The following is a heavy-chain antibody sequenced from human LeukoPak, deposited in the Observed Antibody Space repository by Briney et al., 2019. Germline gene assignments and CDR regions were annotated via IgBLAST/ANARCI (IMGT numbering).Heavy chain of an antibody. CDR2: INHSGST. V-gene: IGHV4-34*01. CDR3: AKGRGSPYRYYFDY. J-gene: IGHJ4*02. D-gene: IGHD1-26*01. CDR1: GGSFSGYY. Sequence: PSETLSLTCAVYGGSFSGYYWSWIRQPPGKGLEWIGEINHSGSTNYNPSLKSRVTISVDTFKNQFSLKLSSVTAADMAVYYCAKGRGSPYRYYFDYWGQGTLVTVSS.